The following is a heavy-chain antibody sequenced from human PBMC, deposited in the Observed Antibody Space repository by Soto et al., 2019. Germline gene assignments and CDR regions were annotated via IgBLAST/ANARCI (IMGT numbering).Heavy chain of an antibody. CDR3: ARAGIAVAGHYSYYGMDL. J-gene: IGHJ6*02. D-gene: IGHD6-19*01. V-gene: IGHV3-21*01. CDR1: GFTFSNYG. CDR2: ISNGRSYK. Sequence: GGSLRLSCAASGFTFSNYGMNWVRQAPGKGLEWVSFISNGRSYKYYADSVKGRFTISRDNSKNTLDLQMNSLRPEDTAVYYCARAGIAVAGHYSYYGMDLWGQGTTVTVSS.